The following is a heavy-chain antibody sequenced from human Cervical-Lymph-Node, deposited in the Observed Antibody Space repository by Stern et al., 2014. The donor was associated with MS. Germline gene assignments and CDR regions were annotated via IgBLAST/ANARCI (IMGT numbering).Heavy chain of an antibody. J-gene: IGHJ4*02. CDR2: VSYDGNNK. Sequence: VQLVESGGGVVQAGRSLRLSCAASGFTFSGYGMHWVRQAPGKGLEWVAVVSYDGNNKYYADPVKGRFIISRDNSKDMLYLQMNGPSPEDTAIYYCAKDIDSRWYGALDYWGQGTLLTVSS. D-gene: IGHD6-13*01. CDR3: AKDIDSRWYGALDY. V-gene: IGHV3-33*05. CDR1: GFTFSGYG.